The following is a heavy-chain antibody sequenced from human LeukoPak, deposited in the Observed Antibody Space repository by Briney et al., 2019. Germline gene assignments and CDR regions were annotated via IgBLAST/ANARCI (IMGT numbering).Heavy chain of an antibody. CDR3: ARRAHSGAMITLDY. D-gene: IGHD5-12*01. J-gene: IGHJ4*02. Sequence: HGESLKISFRGSGXGFTSYCIVWVRQMPGKGLELMGVIYPGDSNSRYSPSFQGQVTISADNSISTAYLQWSSLKASDTAMYYCARRAHSGAMITLDYWGQGTLVTVSS. CDR2: IYPGDSNS. CDR1: GXGFTSYC. V-gene: IGHV5-51*01.